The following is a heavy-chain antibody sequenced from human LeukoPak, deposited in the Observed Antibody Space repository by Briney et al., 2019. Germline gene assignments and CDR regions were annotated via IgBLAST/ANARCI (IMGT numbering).Heavy chain of an antibody. V-gene: IGHV4-59*01. CDR2: TYYSGSP. CDR1: GGSISNYY. J-gene: IGHJ4*02. D-gene: IGHD4-17*01. CDR3: TRTSASTAIDY. Sequence: PETLSLTCTGSGGSISNYYWSWIRQSPGKRLEWIGYTYYSGSPNYNPSLKSRVTMSLDTSRNQFSLKLSSVTAADTAVYYCTRTSASTAIDYWGPGTLVTVSS.